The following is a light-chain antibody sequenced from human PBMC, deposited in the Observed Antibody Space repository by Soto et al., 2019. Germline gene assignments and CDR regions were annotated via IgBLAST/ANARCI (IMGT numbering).Light chain of an antibody. CDR1: QGISRY. CDR3: QQLNSYPLT. Sequence: DIQLTQSPSFLSASAGDRVIITCRASQGISRYLAWYQQKPGKAPKLLIFAASTLQSGVPSRFSGSGSGTEFTLTISSLQPEDFAIYYCQQLNSYPLTFGEGTKVEIK. J-gene: IGKJ4*01. CDR2: AAS. V-gene: IGKV1-9*01.